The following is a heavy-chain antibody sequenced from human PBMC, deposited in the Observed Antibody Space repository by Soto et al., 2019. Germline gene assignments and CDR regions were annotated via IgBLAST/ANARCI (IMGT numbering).Heavy chain of an antibody. V-gene: IGHV3-23*01. J-gene: IGHJ4*02. CDR1: GFTFSSYA. CDR2: ISGSGGST. Sequence: LRLSCAASGFTFSSYAMSWVRQAPGKGLEWVSAISGSGGSTYYADSVKGRFTISRDNSKNTLYLQMNSLRAEDTAVYYCAKDRSGDYALDYWGQGTLVTVPQ. CDR3: AKDRSGDYALDY. D-gene: IGHD4-17*01.